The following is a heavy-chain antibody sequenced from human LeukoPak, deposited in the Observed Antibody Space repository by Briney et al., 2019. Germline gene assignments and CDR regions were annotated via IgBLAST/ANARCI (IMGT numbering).Heavy chain of an antibody. CDR3: VKGREAAAGRGFDY. J-gene: IGHJ4*02. CDR1: GFTFSSFA. CDR2: TSSNGGST. D-gene: IGHD6-13*01. V-gene: IGHV3-64D*09. Sequence: GGSLILSCSASGFTFSSFAMHWVRQAPGKGLEYVSATSSNGGSTYYADSVKGRFTISRDNPKNTLYLQMSSLRVDDTAVYYCVKGREAAAGRGFDYWGQGTLVTVSS.